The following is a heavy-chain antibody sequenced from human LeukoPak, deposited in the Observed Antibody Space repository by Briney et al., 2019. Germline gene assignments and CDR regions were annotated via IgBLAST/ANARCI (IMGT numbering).Heavy chain of an antibody. D-gene: IGHD2-2*01. CDR2: INPNSGGT. CDR3: ARDGGYCSSGTICYSRAEYYYYGLDV. V-gene: IGHV1-2*06. CDR1: GYIFPDYY. Sequence: GASVKVSCEGSGYIFPDYYIYWVRQAPGQGLEWMGRINPNSGGTNYAQNFQGRVTMTRDTSISTVYMELSRLRSDDTAVYYCARDGGYCSSGTICYSRAEYYYYGLDVWGQGTTVTVSS. J-gene: IGHJ6*02.